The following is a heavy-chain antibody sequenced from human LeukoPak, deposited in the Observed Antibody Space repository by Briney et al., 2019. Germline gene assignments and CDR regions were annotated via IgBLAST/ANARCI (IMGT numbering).Heavy chain of an antibody. Sequence: ASVKVSCKVSGYTLTELSMHWVRQAPGKGLEWMGGFDPEDGETIYAQKFQGRVTMTEDTSTDTAYMELSSLRSEDTAVYYCATISIGGYCGYDSYYFDYWGQGTLVTVSS. CDR2: FDPEDGET. CDR3: ATISIGGYCGYDSYYFDY. V-gene: IGHV1-24*01. D-gene: IGHD5-12*01. J-gene: IGHJ4*02. CDR1: GYTLTELS.